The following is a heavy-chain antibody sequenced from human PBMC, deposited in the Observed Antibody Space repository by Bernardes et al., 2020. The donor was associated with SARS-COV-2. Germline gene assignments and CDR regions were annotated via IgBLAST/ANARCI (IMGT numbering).Heavy chain of an antibody. CDR1: GYTFTNYA. CDR3: ARDLLLWFGEGRDV. V-gene: IGHV7-4-1*02. D-gene: IGHD3-10*01. Sequence: ASVKVSCKASGYTFTNYAMNWLRQAPGQGLEWMGWTNTNTGNPTYAQGFTGRFVFSLDTSVSTAYLQISSLKAEDTAVYYCARDLLLWFGEGRDVWGQGTTVTVSS. CDR2: TNTNTGNP. J-gene: IGHJ6*02.